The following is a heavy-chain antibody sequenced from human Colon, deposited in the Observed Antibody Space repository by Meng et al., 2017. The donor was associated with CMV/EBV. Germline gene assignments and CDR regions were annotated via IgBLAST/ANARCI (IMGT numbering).Heavy chain of an antibody. Sequence: GFTFSSYSMNWVRQAPGKGLEWVSSISSSSRYIYYTDSVKGRFTISRDNAKNSLYLQMNSLRAEDTAVFYCAAGHYDILTGYYSLDYWGQGTLVTVSS. V-gene: IGHV3-21*01. CDR1: GFTFSSYS. J-gene: IGHJ4*02. CDR3: AAGHYDILTGYYSLDY. CDR2: ISSSSRYI. D-gene: IGHD3-9*01.